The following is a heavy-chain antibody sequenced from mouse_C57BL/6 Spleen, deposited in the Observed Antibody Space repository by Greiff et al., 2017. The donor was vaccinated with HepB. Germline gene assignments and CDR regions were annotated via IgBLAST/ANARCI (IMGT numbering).Heavy chain of an antibody. CDR3: ARGDGNSSYWSSRG. Sequence: QVQLQQPGAELVRPGSSVKLSCKASGYTFTSYWMHWVKQRPIQGLEWIGNIDPSDSETHYNQKFKDKATLTVDKSSSTAYMQLSSLTSEDSAVYYCARGDGNSSYWSSRGWGTLTTVTVSP. CDR1: GYTFTSYW. V-gene: IGHV1-52*01. J-gene: IGHJ1*03. CDR2: IDPSDSET. D-gene: IGHD2-1*01.